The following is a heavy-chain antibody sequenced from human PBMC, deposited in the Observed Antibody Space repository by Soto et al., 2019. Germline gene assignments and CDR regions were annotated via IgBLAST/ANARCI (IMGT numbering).Heavy chain of an antibody. J-gene: IGHJ4*02. D-gene: IGHD6-13*01. V-gene: IGHV4-59*12. CDR2: IYYTGST. CDR3: ARGSSSSWSIDY. CDR1: GGSIRPYY. Sequence: SETLSLTCTVFGGSIRPYYWSWIRQPPGKELEWIGYIYYTGSTNYSPSLKSRVTMSLDTSKNLLSLKLNSVTAADTAVYYCARGSSSSWSIDYWGQGTLVTVSS.